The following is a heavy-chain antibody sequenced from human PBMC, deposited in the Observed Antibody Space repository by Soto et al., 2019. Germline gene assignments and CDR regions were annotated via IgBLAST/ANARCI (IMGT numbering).Heavy chain of an antibody. Sequence: PSQTLSLTCAIPGDTVSSNSAAWNWIRQSPSRGLECLGRTYYRSKWYNDYAVSVKSRITINPDTSKNQFSLQLNSVTPEDTAVYYCARDRVYCSSTSCYKGWFDPWGQGTLVTVSS. CDR2: TYYRSKWYN. CDR3: ARDRVYCSSTSCYKGWFDP. V-gene: IGHV6-1*01. D-gene: IGHD2-2*02. CDR1: GDTVSSNSAA. J-gene: IGHJ5*02.